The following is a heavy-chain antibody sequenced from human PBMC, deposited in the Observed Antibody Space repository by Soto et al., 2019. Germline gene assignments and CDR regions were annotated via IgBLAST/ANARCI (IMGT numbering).Heavy chain of an antibody. V-gene: IGHV1-2*04. D-gene: IGHD2-15*01. CDR1: GYTFTGYY. CDR2: INPNSGGT. CDR3: ARVGDNCSGGSCYSD. Sequence: QVQLVQSGAEVKKPGASVKVSCKASGYTFTGYYMHWVRQAPGQGLEWMGWINPNSGGTNYAQKFQGWVTMTRDMSISTAYMELSRLRSDDTAVYYCARVGDNCSGGSCYSDWGQGTLVTVSS. J-gene: IGHJ4*02.